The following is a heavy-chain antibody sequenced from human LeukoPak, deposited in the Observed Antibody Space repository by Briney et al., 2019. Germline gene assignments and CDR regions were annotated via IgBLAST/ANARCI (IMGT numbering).Heavy chain of an antibody. CDR2: IYHSGST. CDR3: ATDRESSGWFLN. J-gene: IGHJ4*02. CDR1: GGSISSSNW. Sequence: PSETLSLTCAVSGGSISSSNWWSWVRQPPGKGLEWIGEIYHSGSTNYNPSLKSRVTISVDKSKNQFSLKLSSVTAADTAVYYCATDRESSGWFLNWGQGTLVTVSS. V-gene: IGHV4-4*02. D-gene: IGHD6-19*01.